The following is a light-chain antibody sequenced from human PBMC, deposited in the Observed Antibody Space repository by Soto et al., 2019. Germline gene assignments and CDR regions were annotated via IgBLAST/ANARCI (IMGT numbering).Light chain of an antibody. CDR3: QLYGGSPSFT. Sequence: EIVLTQSPGTLSLSPGERATLSCRASETVDSNSLAWYQQKPGQAPRLLIYAASRRATGIPDRFSGVGSGREFSLIISRLEPEDFAVYSCQLYGGSPSFTVFPGTKVDLK. CDR2: AAS. CDR1: ETVDSNS. V-gene: IGKV3-20*01. J-gene: IGKJ3*01.